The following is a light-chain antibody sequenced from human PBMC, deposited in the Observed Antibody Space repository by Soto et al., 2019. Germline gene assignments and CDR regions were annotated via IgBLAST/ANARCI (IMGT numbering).Light chain of an antibody. V-gene: IGLV2-11*01. Sequence: QSALTQPRSVSGSPGQSVTISCTGTSSDVGGYNYVSWYQQHPGKAPKLVIYDVSKRPSGVPDRFSGSKSVNTASLTISVLQAEDEADYYCCSYAGNSLWVFGGGTKLTVL. CDR3: CSYAGNSLWV. CDR1: SSDVGGYNY. J-gene: IGLJ3*02. CDR2: DVS.